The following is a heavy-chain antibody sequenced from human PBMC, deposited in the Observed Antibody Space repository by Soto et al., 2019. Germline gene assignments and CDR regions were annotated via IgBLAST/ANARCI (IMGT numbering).Heavy chain of an antibody. J-gene: IGHJ4*02. CDR3: ARVDPMIFGVVILPNYFDY. D-gene: IGHD3-3*01. CDR1: GYTFTSYG. Sequence: ASVKVSCKASGYTFTSYGISWVRQAPGQGLEWMGWISAYNGNTNYAQKLQGRVTMTTDTSTSTAYMELRSLRSDDTAVYYCARVDPMIFGVVILPNYFDYWGQGTLVTVSS. CDR2: ISAYNGNT. V-gene: IGHV1-18*01.